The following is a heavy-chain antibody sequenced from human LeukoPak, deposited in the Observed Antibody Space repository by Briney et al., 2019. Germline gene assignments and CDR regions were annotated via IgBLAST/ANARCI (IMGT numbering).Heavy chain of an antibody. Sequence: PGGSLRLSCEVSGFDFTSYVMTWVRQAPGKGLEWVSSITAGSSYIDYTPSVEGRFTISRDNSKNSLFLHMNSLRAEDTALYYCARVGVSATNTPAFDYWGQGTLVTV. V-gene: IGHV3-21*01. J-gene: IGHJ4*02. D-gene: IGHD2-15*01. CDR3: ARVGVSATNTPAFDY. CDR1: GFDFTSYV. CDR2: ITAGSSYI.